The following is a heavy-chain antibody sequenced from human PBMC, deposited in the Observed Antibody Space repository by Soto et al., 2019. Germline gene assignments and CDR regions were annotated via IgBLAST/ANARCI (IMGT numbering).Heavy chain of an antibody. CDR1: GFTLRNYD. V-gene: IGHV3-13*05. Sequence: EVQLVESGGGLVQPGGSLRLSCKATGFTLRNYDMHWVRQGTGKGLEWVSGISAAGDPDYADSVEGRFTISRENAQNSFFLQMNSLRVGDTAVYYCARTDRDFYGLDVWGQANTVIVSS. J-gene: IGHJ6*02. CDR2: ISAAGDP. CDR3: ARTDRDFYGLDV.